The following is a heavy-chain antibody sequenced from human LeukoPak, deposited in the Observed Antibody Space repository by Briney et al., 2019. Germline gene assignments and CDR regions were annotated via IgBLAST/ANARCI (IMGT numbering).Heavy chain of an antibody. CDR2: IYWNDDK. Sequence: SGPTLVNPTQTLTLTCTFSGFSLSTSGVSLGWIRQPPGKALEWLALIYWNDDKRYSPSLKSRLTITKDTSKNQVVLTMTNMDPVDTATYYCAHSPQGPLGFHHWGQGTLVTVSS. CDR1: GFSLSTSGVS. V-gene: IGHV2-5*01. J-gene: IGHJ5*02. CDR3: AHSPQGPLGFHH.